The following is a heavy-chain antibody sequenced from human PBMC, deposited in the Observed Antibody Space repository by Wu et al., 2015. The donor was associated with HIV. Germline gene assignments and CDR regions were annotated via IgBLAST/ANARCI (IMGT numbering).Heavy chain of an antibody. CDR2: IIPIFGTA. V-gene: IGHV1-69*05. D-gene: IGHD3-22*01. J-gene: IGHJ3*02. Sequence: QVQLVQSGAEVKKPGSSVKVSCKASGGTFSSYAISWVRQAPGQGLEWMGGIIPIFGTANYAQKFQGRVTITTDESTSTAYMELSSLRSEDTAVYYCARDQADYDSTGPSRFAFDIWGQGTMVTVSS. CDR3: ARDQADYDSTGPSRFAFDI. CDR1: GGTFSSYA.